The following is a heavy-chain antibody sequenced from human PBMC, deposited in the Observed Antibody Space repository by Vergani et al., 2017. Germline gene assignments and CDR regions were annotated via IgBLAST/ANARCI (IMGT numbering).Heavy chain of an antibody. CDR1: GFTFGDYA. CDR2: IRSKAYGGTT. V-gene: IGHV3-49*04. Sequence: EVQLLESGGGLVQPGGSLRLSCTASGFTFGDYAMSWVRQAPGKGLEWVGFIRSKAYGGTTEYAASVKGRFTISRDDSKSIAYLQMNSLRAEDTAVYYCARRFWYFDLWGRGTLVTVSS. CDR3: ARRFWYFDL. J-gene: IGHJ2*01. D-gene: IGHD3-3*01.